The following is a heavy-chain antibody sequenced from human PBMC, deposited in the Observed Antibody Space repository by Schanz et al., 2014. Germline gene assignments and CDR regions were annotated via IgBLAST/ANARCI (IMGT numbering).Heavy chain of an antibody. J-gene: IGHJ4*02. Sequence: AQLVESGGGVVQPGRSLRLSCVASGFIFSAYTMNWVRQAPGKGLEWVSSISSGGRNISYADSLKGRFTISRDNAKNSLYLQMNSLRAEDTALYYCAKDGIMVQGVIWERYFDSWGQGTLVTVSS. CDR2: ISSGGRNI. V-gene: IGHV3-21*04. D-gene: IGHD3-10*01. CDR1: GFIFSAYT. CDR3: AKDGIMVQGVIWERYFDS.